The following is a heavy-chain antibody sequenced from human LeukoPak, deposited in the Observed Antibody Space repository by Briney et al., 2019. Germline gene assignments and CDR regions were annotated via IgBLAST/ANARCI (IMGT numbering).Heavy chain of an antibody. Sequence: GGSLRLSCAASGFTFSDYYMSWIRQAPGKGLEWVAVISYDGSNKYYADSVKGRFTISRDNSKNTLYLQMNSLRAEDTAVYYCAGGSYYEGGNYFDYWGQGTLVTVSS. D-gene: IGHD1-26*01. CDR3: AGGSYYEGGNYFDY. CDR2: ISYDGSNK. CDR1: GFTFSDYY. V-gene: IGHV3-30*03. J-gene: IGHJ4*02.